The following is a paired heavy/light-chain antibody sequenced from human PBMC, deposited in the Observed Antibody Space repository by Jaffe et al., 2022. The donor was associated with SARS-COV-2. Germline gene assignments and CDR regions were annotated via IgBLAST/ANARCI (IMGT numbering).Heavy chain of an antibody. CDR1: GYTFIGYY. J-gene: IGHJ6*02. CDR2: INPNSGVT. Sequence: QVQLVQSGAEVKKPGASVNVSCKASGYTFIGYYMHWVRQAPGQGLEWMGWINPNSGVTNYAQKFQGWVTMTRDTSISTVYMELSRLRSDDTAVYYCAREGYYDSSGYAGNYGMDVWGQGTTVTVSS. D-gene: IGHD3-22*01. V-gene: IGHV1-2*04. CDR3: AREGYYDSSGYAGNYGMDV.
Light chain of an antibody. J-gene: IGLJ3*02. CDR2: DVS. Sequence: QSALTQPASVSGSPGQSITISCTGTSSDVGGYDYVSWYQQHPGKAPKLMIYDVSNRPSGVSNRFSGSKSGNTASLTISGLQAEDEADYYCSSYTSSSTWVFGGGTKLTVL. CDR3: SSYTSSSTWV. V-gene: IGLV2-14*01. CDR1: SSDVGGYDY.